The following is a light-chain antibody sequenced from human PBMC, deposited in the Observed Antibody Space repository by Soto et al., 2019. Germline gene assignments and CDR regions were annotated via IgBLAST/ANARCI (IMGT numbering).Light chain of an antibody. J-gene: IGKJ1*01. CDR3: QQYTT. V-gene: IGKV1-5*03. CDR1: QSISSW. CDR2: KAS. Sequence: DIQMTQSPSTLSASVGDRVTITCRASQSISSWLAWYQQKPGKAPKLLIYKASSLESGVPSRFSGSGSGTEFTLTISSLQPDDFATYYCQQYTTFVQGTKVEIK.